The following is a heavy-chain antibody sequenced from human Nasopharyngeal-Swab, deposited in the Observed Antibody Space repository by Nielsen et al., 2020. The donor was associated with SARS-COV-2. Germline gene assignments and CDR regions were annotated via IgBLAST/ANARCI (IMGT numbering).Heavy chain of an antibody. J-gene: IGHJ4*02. CDR1: GFTFSSYS. D-gene: IGHD3-16*02. CDR2: ISSSSSTI. V-gene: IGHV3-48*04. Sequence: GESLKISCAASGFTFSSYSMNWVRQAPGKGLEWVSYISSSSSTIYYADSVKGRFTISRDNAKNTLFLQINSLRAEDTAVYYCAKDGLRGGMITFGEVIEYYLDFWGQGTLVTVSS. CDR3: AKDGLRGGMITFGEVIEYYLDF.